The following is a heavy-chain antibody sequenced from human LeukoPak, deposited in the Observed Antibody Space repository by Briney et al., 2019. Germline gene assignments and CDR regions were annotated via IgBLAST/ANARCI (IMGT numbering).Heavy chain of an antibody. CDR2: ISSSSSYI. CDR1: GFTFSSYS. V-gene: IGHV3-21*01. CDR3: ARDAHYYDITSGAFDI. D-gene: IGHD3-22*01. Sequence: GGSLRLSCAASGFTFSSYSMNWVRQAPGKGLEWVSSISSSSSYIYYADSVKGRFTISRDNAKNSLYLQMNSLRAEDTAVYYSARDAHYYDITSGAFDIWGQGTMVTVSS. J-gene: IGHJ3*02.